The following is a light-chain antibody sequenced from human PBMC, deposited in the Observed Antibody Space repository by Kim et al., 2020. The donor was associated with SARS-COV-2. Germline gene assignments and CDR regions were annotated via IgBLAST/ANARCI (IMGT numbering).Light chain of an antibody. CDR2: RNN. CDR3: SAWDSSLSAWV. J-gene: IGLJ3*02. CDR1: GNNVGNQG. Sequence: QAGLTQPPSVSKGLRQTATLTCTGNGNNVGNQGAAWLQQHQGHPPKLLSYRNNNRPSGISERLSASRSENTASLTITGLQPEDEADYYCSAWDSSLSAWVFGGGTQLTVL. V-gene: IGLV10-54*01.